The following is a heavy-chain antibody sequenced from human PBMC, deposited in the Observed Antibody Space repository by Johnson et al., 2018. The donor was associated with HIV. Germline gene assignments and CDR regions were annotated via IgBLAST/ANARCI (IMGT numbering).Heavy chain of an antibody. CDR2: MWYDGSKK. CDR1: AFTFSNYG. CDR3: AKCIWGSSLIDAFDI. J-gene: IGHJ3*02. V-gene: IGHV3-33*06. Sequence: VQLVESGGGVVQPGRSLRLSCAASAFTFSNYGMHWVRRAPGKGLEWVAGMWYDGSKKNYADSVRGRFTISRDNSKNTLYLQMNSLRAEDTAVYYCAKCIWGSSLIDAFDIWGQGTMVTVS. D-gene: IGHD6-13*01.